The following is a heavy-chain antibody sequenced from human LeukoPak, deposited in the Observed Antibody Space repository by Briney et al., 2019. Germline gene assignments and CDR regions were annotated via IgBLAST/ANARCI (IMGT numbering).Heavy chain of an antibody. V-gene: IGHV3-30*18. CDR2: ISYDGSNK. CDR3: ANENYYGSGSYPDY. D-gene: IGHD3-10*01. Sequence: GTSLRLSCEASGSTFISYLIHWVRQAPGKGLEWVALISYDGSNKYYADSVKGRFTISRDNSKNTLYLQMNSPRAEDTAVYYCANENYYGSGSYPDYWGQGTLVTVSS. J-gene: IGHJ4*02. CDR1: GSTFISYL.